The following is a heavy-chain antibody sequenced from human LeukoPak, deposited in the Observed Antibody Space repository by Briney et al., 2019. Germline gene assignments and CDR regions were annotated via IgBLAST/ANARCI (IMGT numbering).Heavy chain of an antibody. D-gene: IGHD3-16*02. J-gene: IGHJ4*02. CDR2: IYTSGST. CDR1: GGSISSYY. CDR3: ARIMITFGGVIVIEDY. Sequence: KPSETLSLTCTVSGGSISSYYWSWIRQPAGKGLEWIGRIYTSGSTNYNPSLKSRVTMSVDASKNQFSLKLSSVTAADTAVYYCARIMITFGGVIVIEDYWGQGTLVTVSS. V-gene: IGHV4-4*07.